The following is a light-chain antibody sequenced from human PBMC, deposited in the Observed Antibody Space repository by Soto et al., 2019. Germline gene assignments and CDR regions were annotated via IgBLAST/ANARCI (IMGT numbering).Light chain of an antibody. V-gene: IGKV3-20*01. J-gene: IGKJ1*01. CDR2: GVS. CDR1: QTINNKY. CDR3: QLYSGSPWT. Sequence: EIVLTQSPGTLSLSPGERATLSCRACQTINNKYLAWYQQEPGQAPRLLIHGVSIRATGIPDRFSGSGSGTDFTLTISRLEPEDFAVYYCQLYSGSPWTFGQGTKVEIK.